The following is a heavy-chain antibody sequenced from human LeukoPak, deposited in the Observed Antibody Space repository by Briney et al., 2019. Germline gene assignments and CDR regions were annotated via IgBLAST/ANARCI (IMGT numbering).Heavy chain of an antibody. Sequence: GGSLRPSCAASGFTFSSYAMHWVRQAPGKGLEWVAVISYDGSNKYYADSVKGRFTISRDNSKNTLYLQMNSLRAEDTAVYYCARDPYSSSWYGSYYYGMDVWGQGTTVTVSS. V-gene: IGHV3-30*04. CDR2: ISYDGSNK. CDR3: ARDPYSSSWYGSYYYGMDV. CDR1: GFTFSSYA. D-gene: IGHD6-13*01. J-gene: IGHJ6*02.